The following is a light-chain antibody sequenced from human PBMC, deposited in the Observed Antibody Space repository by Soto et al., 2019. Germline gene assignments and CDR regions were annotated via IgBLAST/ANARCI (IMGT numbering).Light chain of an antibody. CDR1: QAISHH. J-gene: IGKJ3*01. CDR2: DAY. Sequence: DIHMTQSPSSLSASVGDTVTITCQASQAISHHLNWYQHKPGKAPTLLIYDAYNLETRVPSRFSGRVSGTDFTLTISSLQPDEIATYFCQQYDELPPTFGHGTKVD. V-gene: IGKV1-33*01. CDR3: QQYDELPPT.